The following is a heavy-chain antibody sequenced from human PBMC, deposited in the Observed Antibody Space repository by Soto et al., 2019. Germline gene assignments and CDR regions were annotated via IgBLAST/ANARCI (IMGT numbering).Heavy chain of an antibody. J-gene: IGHJ4*02. V-gene: IGHV5-51*01. Sequence: GESLKISCKGSGYSFTNYWIGWVRHMPGKGLEWMGIIYPGDSDTRYGPSFQGQVTISADKSISTAYLQWSSLKASDTAMYYCARKELRQWLVGGVDYWGQGTLVTVSS. CDR3: ARKELRQWLVGGVDY. D-gene: IGHD6-19*01. CDR2: IYPGDSDT. CDR1: GYSFTNYW.